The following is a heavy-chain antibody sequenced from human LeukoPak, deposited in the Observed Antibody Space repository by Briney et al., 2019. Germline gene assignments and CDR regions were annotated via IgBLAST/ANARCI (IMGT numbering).Heavy chain of an antibody. J-gene: IGHJ4*02. CDR2: IYYSGST. CDR1: GGSISSYY. D-gene: IGHD3-3*01. V-gene: IGHV4-59*01. CDR3: ARGDDFWSGLFDY. Sequence: PSETLSLTCTVSGGSISSYYWSWIRQPPGKGLEWIGYIYYSGSTNYNPSLKSRVTISVDTSKNQFSLKLSSVTAADTAVYYCARGDDFWSGLFDYWGQGTLVTVSS.